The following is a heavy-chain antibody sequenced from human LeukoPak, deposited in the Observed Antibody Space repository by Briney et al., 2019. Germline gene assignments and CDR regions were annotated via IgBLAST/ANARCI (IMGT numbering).Heavy chain of an antibody. CDR2: IYHSGST. D-gene: IGHD2-15*01. CDR1: GYSISSGYY. V-gene: IGHV4-38-2*02. Sequence: SATLSLPCTVSGYSISSGYYWGWIRQPPGKGLEWIGSIYHSGSTYYNPSLKSRVTISVDTSKNQFSLKLSSVTAADTAVYYCATRYCSGGSCYSLYFDYWGQGTLVTVSS. CDR3: ATRYCSGGSCYSLYFDY. J-gene: IGHJ4*02.